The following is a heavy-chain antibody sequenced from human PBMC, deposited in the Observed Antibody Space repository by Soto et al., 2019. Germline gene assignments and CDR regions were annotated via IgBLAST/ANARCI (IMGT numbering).Heavy chain of an antibody. CDR3: AKCSPRYSSGLKASYFDY. J-gene: IGHJ4*02. CDR2: ISGSGGST. CDR1: GFTFSSYA. V-gene: IGHV3-23*01. Sequence: EVQLLESGGGLVQPGGSLRLSCAASGFTFSSYAMSWVRQAPGKGLEWVSTISGSGGSTYYADSVKGRFTISRDNSKNALYPQVNSLRAEDTAVSYCAKCSPRYSSGLKASYFDYWGQGTLVTVSS. D-gene: IGHD6-19*01.